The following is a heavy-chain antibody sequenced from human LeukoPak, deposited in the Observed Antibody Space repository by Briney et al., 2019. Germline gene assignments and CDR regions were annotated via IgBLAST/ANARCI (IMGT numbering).Heavy chain of an antibody. J-gene: IGHJ4*02. CDR3: ARDLRRLQFTPEGADY. V-gene: IGHV3-48*03. Sequence: PGGSLRLSCAASGFTSSSYEMNWVRQAPGKGLEWVSYISSSGSTIYYADSVKGRFTISRDNAKNSVYLQMNSLRAEDTAVYYCARDLRRLQFTPEGADYWGQGILVTVSS. D-gene: IGHD4-11*01. CDR2: ISSSGSTI. CDR1: GFTSSSYE.